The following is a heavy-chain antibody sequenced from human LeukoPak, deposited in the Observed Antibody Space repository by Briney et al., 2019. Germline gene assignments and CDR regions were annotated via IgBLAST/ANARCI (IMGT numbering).Heavy chain of an antibody. D-gene: IGHD3-10*01. CDR1: GFTFSSYS. Sequence: KPGGSLRLSCAASGFTFSSYSMNWVRQAPGKGLEWVSSISSSSSYIYCADSVKGRFTISRDNAENSLYLQLNSLRAEDTAVYYCARDPGVSGNWGQGTLVTVSS. CDR2: ISSSSSYI. V-gene: IGHV3-21*01. J-gene: IGHJ4*02. CDR3: ARDPGVSGN.